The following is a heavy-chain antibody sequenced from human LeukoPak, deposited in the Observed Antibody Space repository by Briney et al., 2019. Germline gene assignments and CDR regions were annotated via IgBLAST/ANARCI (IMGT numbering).Heavy chain of an antibody. Sequence: RSLSRSFAASGFAFSSYGMHWGRPAPGKGLEWVAVIWYDGSNKYYADSVKGRFTISRDNSKNTLYLQMNSLRAEGTAVYYCARDGSYYDSGGYDYWGQGTLVTVSS. J-gene: IGHJ4*02. V-gene: IGHV3-33*01. CDR2: IWYDGSNK. D-gene: IGHD3-22*01. CDR1: GFAFSSYG. CDR3: ARDGSYYDSGGYDY.